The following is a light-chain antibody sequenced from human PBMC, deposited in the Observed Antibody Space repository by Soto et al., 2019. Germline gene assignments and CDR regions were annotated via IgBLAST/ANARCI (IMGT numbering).Light chain of an antibody. CDR3: ASWDSSLNGLYV. CDR1: SSNIGSHP. V-gene: IGLV1-44*01. CDR2: GDN. Sequence: SVLTQPPSSSVTPGQRVTISFSGSSSNIGSHPVNWYQQLPGTAPKLLLYGDNQRPSGVPDRFSASKSGASASLAISGLQSEDEATYYCASWDSSLNGLYVFGAGTKVTVL. J-gene: IGLJ1*01.